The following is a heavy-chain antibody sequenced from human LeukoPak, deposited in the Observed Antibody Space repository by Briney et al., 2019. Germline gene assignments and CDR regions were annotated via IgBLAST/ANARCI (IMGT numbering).Heavy chain of an antibody. CDR3: ARRYYYDSSGYYYFFDY. Sequence: SETLSLTCTVSGVSISSNNYYWGWIRQPPGKGLEWIGSIYYSGSTNYNPSLKSRVTISVGTSKNQFSLKLSSVTAADTAVYYCARRYYYDSSGYYYFFDYWGQGTLVTVSS. J-gene: IGHJ4*02. CDR2: IYYSGST. CDR1: GVSISSNNYY. V-gene: IGHV4-39*01. D-gene: IGHD3-22*01.